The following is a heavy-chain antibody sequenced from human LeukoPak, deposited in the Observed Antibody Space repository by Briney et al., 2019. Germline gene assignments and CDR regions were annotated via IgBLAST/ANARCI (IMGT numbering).Heavy chain of an antibody. D-gene: IGHD1-7*01. CDR1: GLTFSSSG. V-gene: IGHV3-48*01. CDR3: ARDSEGVTGTTSWFDP. CDR2: ISLSSGVI. Sequence: GGSLRLSCAASGLTFSSSGMTWVRQAPGKGLEWIAYISLSSGVIYYADSVKGRFSISRDNAKNSLYLQMNSLRAEDTAVYYCARDSEGVTGTTSWFDPWGQGTLVTVSS. J-gene: IGHJ5*02.